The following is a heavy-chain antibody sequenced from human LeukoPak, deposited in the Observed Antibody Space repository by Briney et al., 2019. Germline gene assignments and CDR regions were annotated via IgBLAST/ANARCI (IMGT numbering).Heavy chain of an antibody. CDR1: GFTFTKYW. CDR3: ASQMYYYDSSGFDY. D-gene: IGHD3-22*01. CDR2: ITGSGSTI. J-gene: IGHJ4*02. Sequence: GGSLRLSCAASGFTFTKYWMTWVRQAPGKGLEWVSYITGSGSTIYYADSVKGRFTISRDNAKNSLYLQMNSLRAEDTALYYCASQMYYYDSSGFDYWGQGTLVTVSS. V-gene: IGHV3-11*01.